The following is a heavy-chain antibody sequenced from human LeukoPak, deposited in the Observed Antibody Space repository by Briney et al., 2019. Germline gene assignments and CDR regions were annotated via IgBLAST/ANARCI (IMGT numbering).Heavy chain of an antibody. Sequence: SVKVSCKASGGTFSSYAISWVRQAPGQGLEWMGVIIPIFGTANYAQKFQGRVTITTDESTSTAYMELSSLRSEDTAVYYCAQTSAPGPPDYYHSSGYPAPFDYWGQGTLVTVSS. CDR2: IIPIFGTA. CDR3: AQTSAPGPPDYYHSSGYPAPFDY. CDR1: GGTFSSYA. D-gene: IGHD3-22*01. V-gene: IGHV1-69*05. J-gene: IGHJ4*02.